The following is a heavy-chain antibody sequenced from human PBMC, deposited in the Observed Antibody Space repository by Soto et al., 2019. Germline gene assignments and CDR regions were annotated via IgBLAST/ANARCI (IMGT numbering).Heavy chain of an antibody. V-gene: IGHV4-4*02. CDR1: GVSIGSNYY. J-gene: IGHJ4*02. Sequence: QVLLQESGPGLVQPSGTLSLSCVVSGVSIGSNYYWGWVRQSPGQGLEWLGAMSHIGSVNYNPSLNSRVTISMDKSHQQSSLKLHSVTAADTTVYYCARSLGWYAIDYWGQGTLVIVSS. D-gene: IGHD6-19*01. CDR2: MSHIGSV. CDR3: ARSLGWYAIDY.